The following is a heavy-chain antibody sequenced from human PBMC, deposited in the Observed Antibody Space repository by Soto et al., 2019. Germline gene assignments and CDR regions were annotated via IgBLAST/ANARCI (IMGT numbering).Heavy chain of an antibody. V-gene: IGHV1-18*04. CDR3: ARGGSSWSAEYYEH. D-gene: IGHD6-13*01. Sequence: QVQLVQSGAEVKKPGASVKVSCKASGYTFTNYGISWVRQAPGQGPEWMGWISGFNGNTKYARKVQGRVTLTTDTSATTAYMELRGPRSDDTAVYYCARGGSSWSAEYYEHWGQGTLVTVSS. J-gene: IGHJ1*01. CDR1: GYTFTNYG. CDR2: ISGFNGNT.